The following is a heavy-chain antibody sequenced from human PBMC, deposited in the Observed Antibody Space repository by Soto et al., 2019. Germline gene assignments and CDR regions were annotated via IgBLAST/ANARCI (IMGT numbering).Heavy chain of an antibody. CDR2: ISYDGSNK. CDR3: AKNYYYYGSGSYSLDY. J-gene: IGHJ4*02. CDR1: GFTFSSYG. D-gene: IGHD3-10*01. Sequence: GGSLRLSCAASGFTFSSYGMHWVRQAPGKGLEWVAVISYDGSNKYYADSVKGRFTISRDNSKNALYLQMNSLRAEDTAVFYCAKNYYYYGSGSYSLDYWGQGTLVTVSS. V-gene: IGHV3-30*18.